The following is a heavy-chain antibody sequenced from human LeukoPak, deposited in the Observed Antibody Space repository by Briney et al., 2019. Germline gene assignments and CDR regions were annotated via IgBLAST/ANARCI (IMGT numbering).Heavy chain of an antibody. CDR2: IYHSGST. CDR3: ARHANHYYYYMDV. J-gene: IGHJ6*03. Sequence: SETLSLTCAVSGYSISSGYYWGWIRQPPGKGLEWIGSIYHSGSTYYNPSLKSRVTISVDTSKNQFSLKLSSVTAADTAVYYCARHANHYYYYMDVWGKGTTVTVS. V-gene: IGHV4-38-2*01. CDR1: GYSISSGYY. D-gene: IGHD4/OR15-4a*01.